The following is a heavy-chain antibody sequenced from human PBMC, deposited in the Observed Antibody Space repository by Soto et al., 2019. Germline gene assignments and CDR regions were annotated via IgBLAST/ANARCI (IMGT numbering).Heavy chain of an antibody. CDR2: INHSGST. V-gene: IGHV4-34*01. J-gene: IGHJ6*03. CDR1: GGSFSGYY. CDR3: ARGLIVEVVPAANYYYYMDV. Sequence: SETLSLTCAVYGGSFSGYYWSWIRQPPGKGLEWIGEINHSGSTNYNPSLKSRVTISVDTSKNQFSLKLSSVTAADTAVYYCARGLIVEVVPAANYYYYMDVWGKGTTVTVSS. D-gene: IGHD2-2*01.